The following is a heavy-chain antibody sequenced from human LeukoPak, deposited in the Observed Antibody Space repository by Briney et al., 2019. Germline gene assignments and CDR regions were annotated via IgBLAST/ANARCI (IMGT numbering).Heavy chain of an antibody. CDR1: GFTFSSYS. CDR2: IRSSGSPI. Sequence: GGSLRLSCAASGFTFSSYSMNWVRQAPGKGLEWVSYIRSSGSPIYYADSVRGRFTISRDNAKNSLYLQMSSLRAEDTAVYYCASLGYGGNSFYWFDPWGQGTLVTVSS. J-gene: IGHJ5*02. D-gene: IGHD4-23*01. CDR3: ASLGYGGNSFYWFDP. V-gene: IGHV3-48*01.